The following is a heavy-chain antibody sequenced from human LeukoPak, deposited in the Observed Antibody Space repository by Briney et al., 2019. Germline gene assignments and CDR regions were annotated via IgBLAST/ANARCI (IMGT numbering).Heavy chain of an antibody. D-gene: IGHD6-19*01. CDR1: GFTFSSYA. CDR3: ARVSGWPNTFDY. J-gene: IGHJ4*02. V-gene: IGHV3-48*02. CDR2: ISSSSSSI. Sequence: GSLRLSCSASGFTFSSYAMNWVRQAPGKGLEWVSYISSSSSSIYYADSVKGRFTISRDNARNSLYLQMNSLRDEDTAVYYCARVSGWPNTFDYWGQGTLVTVSS.